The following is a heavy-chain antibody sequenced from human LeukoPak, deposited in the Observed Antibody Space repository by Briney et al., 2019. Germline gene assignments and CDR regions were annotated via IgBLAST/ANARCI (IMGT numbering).Heavy chain of an antibody. V-gene: IGHV4-59*01. CDR3: ARDHGRFAAFDI. D-gene: IGHD3-16*01. CDR1: GGSISSYY. CDR2: IYYSGST. Sequence: SETLSLTCTVSGGSISSYYWNWIRQPPGNGLEWIGYIYYSGSTNYNPSLKSRVTISVDTSKSQFSLKLNSVTAADTAVYYCARDHGRFAAFDIWGQGTMVTVSS. J-gene: IGHJ3*02.